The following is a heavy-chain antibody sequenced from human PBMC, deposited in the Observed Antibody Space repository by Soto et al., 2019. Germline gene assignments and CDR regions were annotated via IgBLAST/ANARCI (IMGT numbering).Heavy chain of an antibody. Sequence: SVKVSCKASGGTFSGYAISWVRQAPGQGLEWMGGIIPIFGTANYAQKFQGRVTITADESTSTAYMELSSLRSEDTAVYYCANMYSSRWPRSEIDPFDPWGQGTLVTVSS. D-gene: IGHD6-13*01. CDR1: GGTFSGYA. CDR3: ANMYSSRWPRSEIDPFDP. CDR2: IIPIFGTA. J-gene: IGHJ5*02. V-gene: IGHV1-69*13.